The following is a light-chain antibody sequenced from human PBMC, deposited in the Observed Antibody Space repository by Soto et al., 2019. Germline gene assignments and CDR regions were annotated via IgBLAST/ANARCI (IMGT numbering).Light chain of an antibody. J-gene: IGKJ1*01. CDR1: QSVSSSC. CDR3: QQYGSPPAT. Sequence: ELVLTQSPGTLSLSPGERATLSCRASQSVSSSCLAWYQQKPGQAPRLLIYGASSRATGIPDRFSGSGSGTDFTLTISRLEPEDSAVYYCQQYGSPPATFGQGTKVEIK. CDR2: GAS. V-gene: IGKV3-20*01.